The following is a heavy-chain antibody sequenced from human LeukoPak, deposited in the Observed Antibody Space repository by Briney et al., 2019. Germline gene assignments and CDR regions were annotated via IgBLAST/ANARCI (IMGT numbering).Heavy chain of an antibody. Sequence: GGSLRLSCAASGFTLSSYNMKWVRQAPGKGLEWVSSISYRSSDIEYADSVKGRFTISRDNAKNSLYLQMNSLRAEDTAVYYCARDRGWDFWSGPDAFDIWGQGTMVTVSS. V-gene: IGHV3-21*01. CDR3: ARDRGWDFWSGPDAFDI. J-gene: IGHJ3*02. CDR2: ISYRSSDI. CDR1: GFTLSSYN. D-gene: IGHD3-3*01.